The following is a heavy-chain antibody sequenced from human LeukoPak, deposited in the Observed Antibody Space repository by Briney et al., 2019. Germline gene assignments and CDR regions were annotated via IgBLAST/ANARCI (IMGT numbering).Heavy chain of an antibody. D-gene: IGHD6-13*01. V-gene: IGHV4-59*12. CDR3: ARGFLRQQLVRLSRAAHFDY. Sequence: SETLSLTCTVSGGSISSYYWSWIRQPPGKGLEWIGYIYYSGSTNYNPSLKSRVTISVDTSKNQFSLKLSSVTAADTAVYYCARGFLRQQLVRLSRAAHFDYWGQGTLVTVSS. CDR2: IYYSGST. J-gene: IGHJ4*02. CDR1: GGSISSYY.